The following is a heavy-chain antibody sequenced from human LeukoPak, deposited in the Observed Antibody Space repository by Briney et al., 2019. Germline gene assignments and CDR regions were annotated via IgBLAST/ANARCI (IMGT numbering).Heavy chain of an antibody. V-gene: IGHV3-21*01. CDR2: ISSSSSYI. D-gene: IGHD1-26*01. CDR1: GFTFSSYS. Sequence: GGSLRLSCTASGFTFSSYSMNWVRQAPGKGLEWVSSISSSSSYIYYADSVKGRFTISRDNAKNSLYLQMNSLRAEDTAVYYCAREMGGAFDIWGQGTMVTVSS. J-gene: IGHJ3*02. CDR3: AREMGGAFDI.